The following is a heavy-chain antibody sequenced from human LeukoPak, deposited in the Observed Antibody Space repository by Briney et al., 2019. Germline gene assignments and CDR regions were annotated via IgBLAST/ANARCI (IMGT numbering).Heavy chain of an antibody. J-gene: IGHJ3*02. CDR3: ARSRPSSHIVVVVGASRVAFDI. CDR2: ISSSSSAI. CDR1: GFTFSSYS. V-gene: IGHV3-48*04. Sequence: GGSLRLSCAASGFTFSSYSMNWVRRAPGKGLEWVSYISSSSSAIYYADSVKGRFTISRDNAKNSLYLQMNSLRAEDTAEYYCARSRPSSHIVVVVGASRVAFDIWDQGTMVTVSS. D-gene: IGHD2-21*01.